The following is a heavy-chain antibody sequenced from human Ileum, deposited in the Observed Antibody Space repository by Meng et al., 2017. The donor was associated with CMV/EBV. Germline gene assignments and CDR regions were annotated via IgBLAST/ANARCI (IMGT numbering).Heavy chain of an antibody. Sequence: ASVKVSCKSSGFTFTGYYMHWLRQAPGQGLEWMGWIKVDNGSTDYAQKFQGRVTLTRDTSINTAYMELNMLRHDDTAVYYCARDPGCDDPSCYGIGWDLWGQGTLVTVSS. CDR1: GFTFTGYY. CDR2: IKVDNGST. CDR3: ARDPGCDDPSCYGIGWDL. V-gene: IGHV1-2*02. D-gene: IGHD2-2*01. J-gene: IGHJ5*02.